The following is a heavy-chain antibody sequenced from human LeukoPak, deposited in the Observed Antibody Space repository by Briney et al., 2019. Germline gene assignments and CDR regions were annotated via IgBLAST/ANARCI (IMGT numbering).Heavy chain of an antibody. CDR2: ISGSGDGT. CDR3: AKAGVLTLVRGVIVDY. Sequence: PGGSLRLCCAASGFTFSGYAMSWVRQAPGKGLEWVSAISGSGDGTYYADSVKGRFTISRDNSKNTLFLQMNSLRAEDTAVYYCAKAGVLTLVRGVIVDYWGQGTLVTVSS. V-gene: IGHV3-23*01. D-gene: IGHD3-10*01. CDR1: GFTFSGYA. J-gene: IGHJ4*02.